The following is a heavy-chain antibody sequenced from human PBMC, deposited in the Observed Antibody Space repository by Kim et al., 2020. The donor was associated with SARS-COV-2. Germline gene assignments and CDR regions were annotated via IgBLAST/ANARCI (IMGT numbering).Heavy chain of an antibody. D-gene: IGHD3-10*01. CDR3: AKDLYDYSAMDV. J-gene: IGHJ6*02. Sequence: GGSLRLSCVASGFIFSRNAMNWVRQAPGKGPEWVSGIGGDDTTHYADSVKGRFTISRDNSKNTLYLQMNSLRVEDTAIYYCAKDLYDYSAMDVWGQGTTVTVSS. CDR1: GFIFSRNA. V-gene: IGHV3-23*01. CDR2: IGGDDTT.